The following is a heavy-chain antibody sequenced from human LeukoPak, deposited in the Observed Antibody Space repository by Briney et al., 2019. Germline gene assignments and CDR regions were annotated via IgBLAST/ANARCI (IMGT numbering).Heavy chain of an antibody. Sequence: NPGGSLRLSCAASGFTFSYYWSWIRQPPGKGLEWIGYIYYSGSTNYNPSLNSRVTISVDTSKNQFSLKLSSVTAADTAVYYCARVRSSGYYSHDAFDIWGQGTMVTVSS. J-gene: IGHJ3*02. CDR2: IYYSGST. CDR1: GFTFSYY. CDR3: ARVRSSGYYSHDAFDI. D-gene: IGHD3-22*01. V-gene: IGHV4-59*01.